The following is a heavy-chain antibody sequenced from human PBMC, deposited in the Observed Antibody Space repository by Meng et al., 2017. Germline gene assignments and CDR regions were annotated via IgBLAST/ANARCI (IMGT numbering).Heavy chain of an antibody. Sequence: GESLKISCAASGFTFSSYGMHWVRQAPGKGLEWVAVIWYDGSNKYYADSVKGRFTISRDNSKNTLYPQMNSLRAEDTAVYYCARDPYCSSTSCYAIVNYFDYWGQGTLVTVSS. CDR2: IWYDGSNK. V-gene: IGHV3-33*01. CDR3: ARDPYCSSTSCYAIVNYFDY. D-gene: IGHD2-2*01. CDR1: GFTFSSYG. J-gene: IGHJ4*02.